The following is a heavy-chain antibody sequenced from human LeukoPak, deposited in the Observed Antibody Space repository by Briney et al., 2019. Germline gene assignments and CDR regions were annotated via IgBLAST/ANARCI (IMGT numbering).Heavy chain of an antibody. CDR2: IWYDGSNK. J-gene: IGHJ4*02. CDR3: AKDGGGYSYGHPIDY. Sequence: GGSLRLSRVASGFTFSSYVMHWVRQAPGKGLGWVAVIWYDGSNKYYADSVKGRFTISRDNSKNTLYLQMNNLRAEDTAVYYCAKDGGGYSYGHPIDYWGQGTLGTVSS. V-gene: IGHV3-33*06. D-gene: IGHD5-18*01. CDR1: GFTFSSYV.